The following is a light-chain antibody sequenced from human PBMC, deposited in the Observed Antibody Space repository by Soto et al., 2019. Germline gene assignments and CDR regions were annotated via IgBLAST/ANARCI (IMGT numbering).Light chain of an antibody. Sequence: DIQMTQSPSTLSASVGDRVTITCRASQSITIWLAWYQQKPGKAPNLLIYKASILESVVTSRFSGSGSRTVLTITVNCLQPDDVATYYFQRYSSYSWTFDQGTKVAIK. CDR1: QSITIW. J-gene: IGKJ1*01. CDR2: KAS. V-gene: IGKV1-5*03. CDR3: QRYSSYSWT.